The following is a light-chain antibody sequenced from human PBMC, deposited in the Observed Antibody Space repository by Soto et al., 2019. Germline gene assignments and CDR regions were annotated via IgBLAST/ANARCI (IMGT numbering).Light chain of an antibody. CDR2: AAS. Sequence: DIQLTQSPSFLSASVGDRVTITCRASQGISSYLAWYQQKPGKAPKLLIYAASTLHSGVPSRFSGSGSGKEFTLTISSLQPEDFATFYCQQLKSFPLTFGGGTKVEIK. CDR1: QGISSY. CDR3: QQLKSFPLT. V-gene: IGKV1-9*01. J-gene: IGKJ4*01.